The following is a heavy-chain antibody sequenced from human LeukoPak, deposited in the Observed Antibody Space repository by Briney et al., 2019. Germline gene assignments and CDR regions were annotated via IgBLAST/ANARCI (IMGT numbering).Heavy chain of an antibody. CDR3: ARFISGWSHFDY. V-gene: IGHV3-74*01. Sequence: PGGSLRLSCAASGFTFSSYWMSWVRQAPGKGLVWVSRINTDGSSTTYADSVKGRFTISRDNAKNTLYLQMNSLRSEDTAVYYCARFISGWSHFDYWGQGTLVTVSS. D-gene: IGHD6-19*01. J-gene: IGHJ4*02. CDR2: INTDGSST. CDR1: GFTFSSYW.